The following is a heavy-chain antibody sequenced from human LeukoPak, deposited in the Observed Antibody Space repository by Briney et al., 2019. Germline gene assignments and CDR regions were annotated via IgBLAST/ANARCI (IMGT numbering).Heavy chain of an antibody. CDR3: ARNTPSVEMATISFFDY. J-gene: IGHJ4*02. Sequence: PGGSLRLSCAASGFTFSSYEMNWVRQAPGKGLEWVSYISSSGSTIYYADSVKGRFTISRGNAKNSLYLQMNSLRAEDTAVYYCARNTPSVEMATISFFDYWGQGTLVTVSS. D-gene: IGHD5-24*01. CDR2: ISSSGSTI. CDR1: GFTFSSYE. V-gene: IGHV3-48*03.